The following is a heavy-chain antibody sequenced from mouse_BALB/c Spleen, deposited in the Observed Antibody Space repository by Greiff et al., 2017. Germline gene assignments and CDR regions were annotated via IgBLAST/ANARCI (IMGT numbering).Heavy chain of an antibody. CDR3: TVRRDYAMDY. CDR2: IRLKSDNYAT. CDR1: GFTFSSYW. J-gene: IGHJ4*01. Sequence: EVKLVESGGGLVQPGGSMKLSCVASGFTFSSYWMSWVRQSPEKGLEWVAEIRLKSDNYATHYAESVKGKFTISRDDSKSRLYLQMNSLRAEDTGIYYCTVRRDYAMDYWGQGTSVTVSS. V-gene: IGHV6-6*02. D-gene: IGHD2-14*01.